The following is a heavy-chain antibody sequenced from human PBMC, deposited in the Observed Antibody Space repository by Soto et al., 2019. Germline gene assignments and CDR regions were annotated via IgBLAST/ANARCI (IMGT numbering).Heavy chain of an antibody. CDR2: ISYDGSNK. V-gene: IGHV3-30*18. CDR1: GFTFSSYG. D-gene: IGHD3-10*01. CDR3: AKEYRPGFGELLHLSYYYYYYMDV. J-gene: IGHJ6*03. Sequence: QVQLVESGGGVVQPGRSLRLSCAASGFTFSSYGMHWVRQAPGKGLEWVAVISYDGSNKYYADSVKGRFTISRDNSKNTLYLQMNSLRAEDTAVYYCAKEYRPGFGELLHLSYYYYYYMDVWGKGTTVTVSS.